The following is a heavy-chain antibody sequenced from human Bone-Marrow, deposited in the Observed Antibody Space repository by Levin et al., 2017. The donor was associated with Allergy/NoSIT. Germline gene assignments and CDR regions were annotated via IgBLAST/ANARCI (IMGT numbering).Heavy chain of an antibody. CDR1: GGTFSSYS. CDR3: ARGSPVQGELGYEYYFMDV. Sequence: PGGSLRLSCKASGGTFSSYSITWVRQAPGHGLEWMGGIVPFFGTVDYAQGFQGRVTITADESTSTAYMELSSLRYDDTAVYYCARGSPVQGELGYEYYFMDVWGKGTTVTVSS. CDR2: IVPFFGTV. J-gene: IGHJ6*03. D-gene: IGHD3-10*01. V-gene: IGHV1-69*01.